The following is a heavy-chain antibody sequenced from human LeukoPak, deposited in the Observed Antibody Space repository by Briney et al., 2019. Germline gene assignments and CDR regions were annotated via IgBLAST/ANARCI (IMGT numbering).Heavy chain of an antibody. J-gene: IGHJ4*02. Sequence: ASVKVSCKASRYTFSSHGFSWVRQAPGQGLEWLGWISAYNGNTNYAQKFQGRVTMTTETSTSTAYMELRSLRSDDTAVYYCARGDTSSWYRWGQGTLVTVSS. D-gene: IGHD6-13*01. CDR2: ISAYNGNT. CDR1: RYTFSSHG. CDR3: ARGDTSSWYR. V-gene: IGHV1-18*01.